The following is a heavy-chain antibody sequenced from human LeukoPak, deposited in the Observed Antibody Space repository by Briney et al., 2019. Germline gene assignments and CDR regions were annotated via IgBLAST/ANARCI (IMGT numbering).Heavy chain of an antibody. Sequence: ASVKVSCKASGYTFTTYDINWVRQATGQGLEWMGWMNPNSGNTGSAQKFQGRVTMTRNISISTAYMELSSLRSEDTAIYYCARGITIFGVVPGYWGQGTLVTVSS. V-gene: IGHV1-8*01. CDR1: GYTFTTYD. CDR2: MNPNSGNT. J-gene: IGHJ4*02. CDR3: ARGITIFGVVPGY. D-gene: IGHD3-3*01.